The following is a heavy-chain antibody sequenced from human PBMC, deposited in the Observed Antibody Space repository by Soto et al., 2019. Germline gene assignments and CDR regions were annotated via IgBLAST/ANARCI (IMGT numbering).Heavy chain of an antibody. CDR2: IIPIFGTA. V-gene: IGHV1-69*01. CDR1: GGTFSSYA. D-gene: IGHD6-19*01. J-gene: IGHJ2*01. CDR3: ARGTAMGGREVKKQWLAYWYFDL. Sequence: QVQLVQSGAEVKKPGSSVKVSCKASGGTFSSYAISWVRQAPGQGLEWMGGIIPIFGTANYAQKLQGRVTITADESTSTAYMELSSLRSEDTAVYYCARGTAMGGREVKKQWLAYWYFDLWGRGTLVTVSS.